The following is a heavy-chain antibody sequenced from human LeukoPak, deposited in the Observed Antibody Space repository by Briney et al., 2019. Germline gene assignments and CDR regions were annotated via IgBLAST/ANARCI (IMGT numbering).Heavy chain of an antibody. V-gene: IGHV4-34*01. CDR3: ARGVNKGHYYDSSGYYSKPTFDY. CDR1: GGSFSGYY. J-gene: IGHJ4*02. CDR2: INHSGST. Sequence: SETLSLTCAVYGGSFSGYYWSWIRQPPGKGLEWIGEINHSGSTNYNPSLKSRVTISVDTSKNQFSLKLSSVTAADTAVYYCARGVNKGHYYDSSGYYSKPTFDYWGQGTLVTVSS. D-gene: IGHD3-22*01.